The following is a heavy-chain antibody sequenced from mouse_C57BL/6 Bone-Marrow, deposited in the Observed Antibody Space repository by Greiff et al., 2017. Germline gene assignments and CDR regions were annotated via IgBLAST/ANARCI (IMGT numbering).Heavy chain of an antibody. Sequence: VQLQQSGAELVRPGASVKLSCTASGFNIKDDYMHWVKQRPEQGLEWIGWIDPENGDTEYASKFQGKATITADTSSNTAYLQLSSLTSDDTAVYYCTTSSYGNLYFDYWGQGTTLTVSS. V-gene: IGHV14-4*01. CDR1: GFNIKDDY. CDR2: IDPENGDT. J-gene: IGHJ2*01. D-gene: IGHD2-1*01. CDR3: TTSSYGNLYFDY.